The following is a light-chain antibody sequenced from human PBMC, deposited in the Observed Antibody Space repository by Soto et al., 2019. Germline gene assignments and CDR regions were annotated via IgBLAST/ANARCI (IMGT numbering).Light chain of an antibody. CDR3: QQSYGIPSIT. V-gene: IGKV1-39*01. J-gene: IGKJ5*01. Sequence: DIQMTQSPSSLSAFVGDRVTITCRASQSISRYLNWYQQKPGKAPNLLIYGASTLQSGVPSRFSGSGSAKDFTLTISSLQPEYFATYYWQQSYGIPSITFGQGTRVEIK. CDR1: QSISRY. CDR2: GAS.